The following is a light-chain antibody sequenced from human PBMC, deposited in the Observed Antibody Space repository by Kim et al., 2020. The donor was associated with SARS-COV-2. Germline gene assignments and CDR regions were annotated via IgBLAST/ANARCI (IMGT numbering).Light chain of an antibody. V-gene: IGKV3-20*01. CDR1: QTVTTTS. CDR3: KYFGSSYT. Sequence: EIVLTQSPGTLCLSPGERATLSCRASQTVTTTSLAWYQRKPGQAPRLLIFGTSSRATGIPDRFSGSGSGTDFTLTISRLEPEDFAVYYCKYFGSSYTFGQGTKLEI. J-gene: IGKJ2*01. CDR2: GTS.